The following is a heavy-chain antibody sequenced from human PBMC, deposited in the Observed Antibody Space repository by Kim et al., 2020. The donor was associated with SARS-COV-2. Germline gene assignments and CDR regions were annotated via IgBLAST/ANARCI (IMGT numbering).Heavy chain of an antibody. D-gene: IGHD2-15*01. CDR3: ARHLGAVVAP. CDR1: GFTFSSYS. CDR2: ISSSSSTI. Sequence: GGSLRLSCAASGFTFSSYSMNWVRQAPGKGLEWVSYISSSSSTIYYADSVKGRFTISRDNAKNSLYLQMNSLRAEDTAVYYCARHLGAVVAPWGQGTLVTVCS. V-gene: IGHV3-48*04. J-gene: IGHJ5*02.